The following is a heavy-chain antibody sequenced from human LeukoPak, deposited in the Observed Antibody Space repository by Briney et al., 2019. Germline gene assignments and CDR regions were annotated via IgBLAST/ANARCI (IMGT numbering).Heavy chain of an antibody. CDR1: GFTFSSYS. CDR2: ISSSSSTI. D-gene: IGHD2-2*01. V-gene: IGHV3-48*04. Sequence: GGSLRLSGAASGFTFSSYSMNWVRQAPGKGLEWVSYISSSSSTIYYADSVKGRFTISRDNAKNSLYLQMNSLRAEDTAVYYCATNHIVVVPAAIYYYGMDVWGQGTTVTVSS. J-gene: IGHJ6*02. CDR3: ATNHIVVVPAAIYYYGMDV.